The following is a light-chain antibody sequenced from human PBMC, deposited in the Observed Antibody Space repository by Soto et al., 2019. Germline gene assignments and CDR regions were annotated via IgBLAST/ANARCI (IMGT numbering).Light chain of an antibody. J-gene: IGKJ4*01. V-gene: IGKV1-9*01. CDR3: QQLNSSPLT. CDR2: AAS. Sequence: DIQLTQSPSFLSASVGDRVTITCRASQGISSYLAWYQQKPGKAPKLLIYAASTLQSGVPSRFSGSGSGTEFTLTISSPQPEDFATYYCQQLNSSPLTFGGGTKVEIK. CDR1: QGISSY.